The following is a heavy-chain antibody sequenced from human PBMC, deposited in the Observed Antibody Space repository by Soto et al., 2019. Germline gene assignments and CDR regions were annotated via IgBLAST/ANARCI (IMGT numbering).Heavy chain of an antibody. V-gene: IGHV3-48*01. D-gene: IGHD6-13*01. CDR1: GFTFSSYS. CDR3: ARHPERIAEIGWFEP. Sequence: EVQLVESGGGLVQPGGSLRLSCAAYGFTFSSYSMNWVRQAPGKGLEWVSYISSSSSTIYYPDSVKGRFTISRDNAKNAVYLQMNSLRAEDTAVYYCARHPERIAEIGWFEPWGQGTRVTVSS. CDR2: ISSSSSTI. J-gene: IGHJ5*02.